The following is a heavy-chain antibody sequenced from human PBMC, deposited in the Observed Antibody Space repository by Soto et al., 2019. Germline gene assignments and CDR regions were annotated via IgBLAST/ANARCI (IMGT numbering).Heavy chain of an antibody. CDR1: GFTFSSYA. V-gene: IGHV3-23*01. J-gene: IGHJ4*02. CDR2: ISGSGGST. D-gene: IGHD6-19*01. CDR3: AKEVFAYSSGHPRQFDY. Sequence: GALRLSCAASGFTFSSYAMSCVRQAQGKGLVWCSAISGSGGSTYYEDPVKGRSTISRDNTKNTLYLQMNSLRAEDTAVYYCAKEVFAYSSGHPRQFDYWGQGTLVTVSS.